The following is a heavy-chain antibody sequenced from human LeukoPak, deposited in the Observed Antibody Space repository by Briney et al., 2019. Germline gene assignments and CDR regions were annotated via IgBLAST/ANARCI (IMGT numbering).Heavy chain of an antibody. Sequence: PGGSLRLSCAASGFTFSSYGMHWVRQAPGKGLEWVAFIRYDGSNKYYADSAKGRFTISRDNSKNTLYLQMNSLRAEDTAVYYCARAGYCSSTSCYRYYYYGMDVWGQGTTVTVSS. J-gene: IGHJ6*02. CDR3: ARAGYCSSTSCYRYYYYGMDV. CDR2: IRYDGSNK. D-gene: IGHD2-2*01. CDR1: GFTFSSYG. V-gene: IGHV3-30*02.